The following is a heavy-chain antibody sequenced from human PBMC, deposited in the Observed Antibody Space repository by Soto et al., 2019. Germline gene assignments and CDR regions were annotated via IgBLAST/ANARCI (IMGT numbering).Heavy chain of an antibody. Sequence: SETLSLTCTVSGGSISSSSYYWGWIRQPPGKGLEWIGSIYYSGSTYYNPSLKSRVTISVDTSKNQFSLKLSSVTAADTAVYYCTRERPDGARLDPWGQGTLVTVSS. CDR2: IYYSGST. CDR1: GGSISSSSYY. J-gene: IGHJ5*02. D-gene: IGHD6-6*01. V-gene: IGHV4-39*07. CDR3: TRERPDGARLDP.